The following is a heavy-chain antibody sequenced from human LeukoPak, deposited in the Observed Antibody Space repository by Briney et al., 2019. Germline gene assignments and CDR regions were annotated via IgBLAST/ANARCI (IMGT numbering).Heavy chain of an antibody. J-gene: IGHJ5*02. V-gene: IGHV3-11*01. CDR3: ATDGAGFDT. Sequence: PGGSLRLSCAASGFTINGYYMSWIRQAPGKGLEWLSYINIGGTNTHFADSVKGRFTISRDNAKKSLYLEMNNLRAEDTAVYYCATDGAGFDTWGQGVLVTVSS. CDR1: GFTINGYY. CDR2: INIGGTNT.